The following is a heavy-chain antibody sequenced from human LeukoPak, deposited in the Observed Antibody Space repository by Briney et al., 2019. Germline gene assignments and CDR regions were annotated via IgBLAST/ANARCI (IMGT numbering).Heavy chain of an antibody. J-gene: IGHJ4*02. CDR1: GGSFSGYY. CDR3: ARGIPGYFGTSGYYYEY. V-gene: IGHV4-59*12. D-gene: IGHD3-22*01. Sequence: SETLSLTCAVYGGSFSGYYWSWIRQPPGKGLEWIGYIYYSGSTNYSPSLKSRVTVSVDNSRNEFSLSLSSVSAADTAVYYCARGIPGYFGTSGYYYEYWGQGTLVTVSS. CDR2: IYYSGST.